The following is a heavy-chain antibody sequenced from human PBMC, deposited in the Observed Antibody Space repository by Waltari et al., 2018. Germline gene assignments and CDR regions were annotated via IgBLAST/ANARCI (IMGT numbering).Heavy chain of an antibody. CDR2: IGSSGRNT. J-gene: IGHJ5*02. D-gene: IGHD2-2*01. V-gene: IGHV3-23*01. CDR3: AKGPAARTNWFDP. CDR1: GCTFSSYD. Sequence: EVQLLESGGGLVQPGGSRSLSCAACGCTFSSYDLSWVRPAPGKGLEWVSVIGSSGRNTYYADSVKGRFTISRDDSKNTLYLQMNSLRAEDTAVYYCAKGPAARTNWFDPWGQGTLVTVSS.